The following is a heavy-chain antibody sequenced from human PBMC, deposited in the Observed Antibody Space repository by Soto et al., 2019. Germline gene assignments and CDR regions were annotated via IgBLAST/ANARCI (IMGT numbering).Heavy chain of an antibody. CDR2: IYPGDSDT. CDR1: GYSFTNYW. CDR3: ARAMVRGKNYYGVDF. J-gene: IGHJ6*02. V-gene: IGHV5-51*01. Sequence: GESLKISCKGSGYSFTNYWIGWVRQMPGKGLEWMGIIYPGDSDTRYSPSFQGQVTISADKSISTAHLQWSSLKASDTAMYYCARAMVRGKNYYGVDFRAQRTKVTVSS. D-gene: IGHD3-10*01.